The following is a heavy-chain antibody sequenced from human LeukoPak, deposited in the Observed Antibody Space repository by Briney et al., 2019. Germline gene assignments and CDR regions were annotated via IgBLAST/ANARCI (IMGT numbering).Heavy chain of an antibody. CDR3: ARDRDGIALIRDRRYYYMDV. CDR1: GFTFSSYS. J-gene: IGHJ6*03. V-gene: IGHV3-21*01. Sequence: GGSLRLSCAASGFTFSSYSMNWVRQAPGKGLEWVSSISSSSSSYIYYADSVKGRFTISRDNAKNSLYLRMNSLRAEDTAVYSCARDRDGIALIRDRRYYYMDVWGKGTTVTVFS. D-gene: IGHD2-8*01. CDR2: ISSSSSSYI.